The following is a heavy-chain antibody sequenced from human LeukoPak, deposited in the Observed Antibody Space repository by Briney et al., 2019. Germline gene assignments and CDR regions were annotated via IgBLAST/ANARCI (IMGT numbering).Heavy chain of an antibody. Sequence: GGSLRHSCAASGFTFSSYSMNWVRQAPGKGLEWVSSISSSSSYIYYADSVKGRFTISRDNAKNSLYLQMNSLRAEDTAVYYCARDRNVVDFDYWGQGTLVTVSS. CDR2: ISSSSSYI. CDR3: ARDRNVVDFDY. CDR1: GFTFSSYS. V-gene: IGHV3-21*01. D-gene: IGHD2-2*01. J-gene: IGHJ4*02.